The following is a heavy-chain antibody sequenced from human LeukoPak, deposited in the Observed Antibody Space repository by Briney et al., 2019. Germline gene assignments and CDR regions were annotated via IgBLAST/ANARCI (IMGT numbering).Heavy chain of an antibody. CDR3: ARGPGGSSWYGSGSYLGDAFDI. D-gene: IGHD6-13*01. Sequence: GGSLRLSCAASGFSFRSYTMNWVRQAPGKGLEWVSGISDSGSATLYADSVKGRFTISRDNSKNTLELQMNSLRAEDTAVYYCARGPGGSSWYGSGSYLGDAFDIWGQGTMVTVSS. CDR2: ISDSGSAT. J-gene: IGHJ3*02. CDR1: GFSFRSYT. V-gene: IGHV3-23*01.